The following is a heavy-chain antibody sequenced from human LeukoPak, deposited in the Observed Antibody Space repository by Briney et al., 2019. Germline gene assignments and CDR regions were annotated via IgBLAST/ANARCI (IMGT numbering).Heavy chain of an antibody. CDR2: INPNSGDT. Sequence: ASVKVSCKASGYTFTGYSIHWVRPAPGQGLEWMGWINPNSGDTKYAQKFQDRVTMTRDTSISTAYMELSRLRSDDTAVYYCARDPRYYDFWSDYYQVPDYYYGMDVWGQGTTVTVSS. J-gene: IGHJ6*02. D-gene: IGHD3-3*01. V-gene: IGHV1-2*02. CDR1: GYTFTGYS. CDR3: ARDPRYYDFWSDYYQVPDYYYGMDV.